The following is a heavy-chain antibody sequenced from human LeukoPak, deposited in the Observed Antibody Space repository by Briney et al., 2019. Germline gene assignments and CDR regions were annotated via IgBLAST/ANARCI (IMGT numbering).Heavy chain of an antibody. V-gene: IGHV4-39*01. CDR1: GGSISSSSYY. D-gene: IGHD4-17*01. J-gene: IGHJ3*02. CDR3: ARPDYGDYLGDAFDI. CDR2: IYYSGST. Sequence: PSETLSLTCTVSGGSISSSSYYWGWIRQPPGKGLEWIGSIYYSGSTYYNPSLKSRVTISVDTSKNQFSLKLSSVTAADTAVYYCARPDYGDYLGDAFDIWGQGTMVTVSS.